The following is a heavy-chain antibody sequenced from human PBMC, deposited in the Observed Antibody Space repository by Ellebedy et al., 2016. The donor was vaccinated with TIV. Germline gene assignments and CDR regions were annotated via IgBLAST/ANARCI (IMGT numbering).Heavy chain of an antibody. J-gene: IGHJ4*02. Sequence: MPSETLSLTCTVFGYPIGSDYYWSWIRQSPEKGLEWIGEINHSGSTSYNPSLKSRVSISVDTPKKQFSLKMSSVTAADTAVYYCARAFQYSSGWAFDYWGQGTLVTVSS. CDR1: GYPIGSDYY. CDR2: INHSGST. V-gene: IGHV4-34*01. D-gene: IGHD6-19*01. CDR3: ARAFQYSSGWAFDY.